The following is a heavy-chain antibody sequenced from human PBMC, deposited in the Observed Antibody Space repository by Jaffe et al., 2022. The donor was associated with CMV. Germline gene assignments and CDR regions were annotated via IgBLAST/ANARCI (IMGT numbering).Heavy chain of an antibody. J-gene: IGHJ3*02. CDR1: GFSLSTSGMC. CDR3: ARMEYYYDSSGYPQGAFDI. Sequence: QVTLRESGPALVKPTQTLTLTCTFSGFSLSTSGMCVSWIRQPPGKALEWLALIDWDDDKYYSTSLKTRLTISKDTSKNQVVLTMTNMDPVDTATYYCARMEYYYDSSGYPQGAFDIWGQGTMVTVSS. CDR2: IDWDDDK. V-gene: IGHV2-70*01. D-gene: IGHD3-22*01.